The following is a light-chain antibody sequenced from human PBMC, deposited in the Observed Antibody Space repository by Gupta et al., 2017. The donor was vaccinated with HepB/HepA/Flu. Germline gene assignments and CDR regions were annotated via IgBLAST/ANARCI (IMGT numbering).Light chain of an antibody. Sequence: QSVLTQPPSASGTPGQWVTISCSGSSSNIGSNPVNWYQQLPGTAPKLLIFGNNQRPSGVPDRFSCSTSGTSASLAISGLQSDEEADYYCAAWDDTLNGRYVFGTGTKVTVL. CDR3: AAWDDTLNGRYV. CDR2: GNN. J-gene: IGLJ1*01. V-gene: IGLV1-44*01. CDR1: SSNIGSNP.